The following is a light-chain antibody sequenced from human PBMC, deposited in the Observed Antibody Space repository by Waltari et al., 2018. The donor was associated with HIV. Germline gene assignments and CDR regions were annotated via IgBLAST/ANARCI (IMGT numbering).Light chain of an antibody. CDR3: QSYDNENPVL. CDR2: KDD. CDR1: SGRIASNY. V-gene: IGLV6-57*01. J-gene: IGLJ2*01. Sequence: NFMLTQPHSVSESPGKTVTVSCTRSSGRIASNYGQWHQQRPGSSPTTVIYKDDQRPSGVPDRFSGSIDSSSNSASLTISGLRPEDEADYYCQSYDNENPVLFGGGTKLTVL.